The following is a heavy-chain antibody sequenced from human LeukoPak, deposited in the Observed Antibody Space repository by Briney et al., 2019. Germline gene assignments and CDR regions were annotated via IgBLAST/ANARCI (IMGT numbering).Heavy chain of an antibody. D-gene: IGHD3-22*01. CDR3: ARTDRIPYYDSSGYRYYFDY. CDR1: GGSISSSSYY. J-gene: IGHJ4*02. V-gene: IGHV4-39*01. CDR2: IYYSGST. Sequence: SETLSLTCTVSGGSISSSSYYWGWIRQPPGKGLEWIGSIYYSGSTYYNPSLKSRVTISVDTSKNQFSLKLSSVTAADTAVYYCARTDRIPYYDSSGYRYYFDYWGQGTLVTVSS.